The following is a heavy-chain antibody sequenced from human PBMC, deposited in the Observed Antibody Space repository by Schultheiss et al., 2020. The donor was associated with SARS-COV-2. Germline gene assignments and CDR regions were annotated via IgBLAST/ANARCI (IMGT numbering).Heavy chain of an antibody. CDR1: GFTFSSYA. CDR3: ARDPPNSYSSGWIDAFDI. Sequence: SCAASGFTFSSYAMSWVRQAPGKGLEWVSAISGSGGSTYYADSVKGRFTISRDNSKNTLYLQMNSLRAEDTAVYYCARDPPNSYSSGWIDAFDIWGQGTMVTVSS. V-gene: IGHV3-23*01. CDR2: ISGSGGST. D-gene: IGHD6-19*01. J-gene: IGHJ3*02.